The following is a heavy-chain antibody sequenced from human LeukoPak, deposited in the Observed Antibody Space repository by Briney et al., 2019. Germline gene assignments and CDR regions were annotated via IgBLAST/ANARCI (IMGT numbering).Heavy chain of an antibody. CDR1: GFTFSSYS. CDR2: ISRDGGRT. J-gene: IGHJ5*02. D-gene: IGHD3-16*01. CDR3: AREDGLRGNDP. Sequence: GGSLRLSCAASGFTFSSYSMHWVRQAPGKGLESVSAISRDGGRTYYADSVKGRFSISRDNSENTLYLQMGSLRPEDMAVYYCAREDGLRGNDPWGQVSLVTVSS. V-gene: IGHV3-64*02.